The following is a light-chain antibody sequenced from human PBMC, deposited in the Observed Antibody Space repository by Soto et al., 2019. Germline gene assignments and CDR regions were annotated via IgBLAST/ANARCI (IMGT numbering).Light chain of an antibody. CDR1: QSVSSN. CDR3: QPYNNWPPYT. V-gene: IGKV3-15*01. J-gene: IGKJ2*01. Sequence: EIVMTQSPATLSVSPGERATLSCRASQSVSSNLAWYQQKPGQAPRLLIYGASTRATGIPARFSGSGSGTELTLTISSLQSEDFAVYYCQPYNNWPPYTFGQGTKLEIK. CDR2: GAS.